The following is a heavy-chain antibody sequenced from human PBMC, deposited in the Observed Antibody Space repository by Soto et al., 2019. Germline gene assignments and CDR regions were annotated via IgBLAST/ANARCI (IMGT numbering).Heavy chain of an antibody. Sequence: QLQLQESGPGLVKPSETLSLTCSVSGGSISSSSYFWGWIRQPPGKGLEWIGSIYYSGSTYYNPFRTSRVSISVHTYQHQFALKRGSVPAADTAVYYCAGHPSEFWFDPWRQGNLVTVYS. CDR2: IYYSGST. J-gene: IGHJ5*02. CDR1: GGSISSSSYF. CDR3: AGHPSEFWFDP. V-gene: IGHV4-39*01. D-gene: IGHD6-19*01.